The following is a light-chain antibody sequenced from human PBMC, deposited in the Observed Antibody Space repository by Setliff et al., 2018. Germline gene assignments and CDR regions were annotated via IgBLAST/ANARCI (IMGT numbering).Light chain of an antibody. CDR2: EVS. Sequence: QSALTPPPSASGSPGQSVTISCTGTSSDVGGYNYVSWYQQHPGKAPKLMIYEVSKRPSGVPDRFSGSKSGNTASLTVSGLQAEDEADYYCSSYAGSNNYVFGTGTKVTV. V-gene: IGLV2-8*01. CDR3: SSYAGSNNYV. CDR1: SSDVGGYNY. J-gene: IGLJ1*01.